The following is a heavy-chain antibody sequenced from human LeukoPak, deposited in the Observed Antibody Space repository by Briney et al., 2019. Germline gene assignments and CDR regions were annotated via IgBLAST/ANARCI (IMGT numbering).Heavy chain of an antibody. Sequence: SETLSLTCAVYGGSFSGYYWSWIRQPPGKGLEWIGEINHSGSTNYNPSLKSRVTISVDTSKNQFSLKLSSVTAADTAVYYCAIYSGWTRFDYWGQGTLVTVSS. CDR1: GGSFSGYY. CDR2: INHSGST. CDR3: AIYSGWTRFDY. D-gene: IGHD5-12*01. V-gene: IGHV4-34*01. J-gene: IGHJ4*02.